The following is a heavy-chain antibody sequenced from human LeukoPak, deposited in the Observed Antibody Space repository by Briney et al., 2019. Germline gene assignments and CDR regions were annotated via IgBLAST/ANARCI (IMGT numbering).Heavy chain of an antibody. CDR3: ARHKEQSLVHGADDASDV. D-gene: IGHD6-19*01. J-gene: IGHJ3*01. V-gene: IGHV4-39*01. CDR1: GGSISGSNYY. Sequence: PSETLSLTCTVSGGSISGSNYYWAWIRQPPGKGLEWIGSIYFSGSTFYNPSLESRVTISLDTSKNYFSLGLTSVAAADTGVYYCARHKEQSLVHGADDASDVWSQGAMVTVSS. CDR2: IYFSGST.